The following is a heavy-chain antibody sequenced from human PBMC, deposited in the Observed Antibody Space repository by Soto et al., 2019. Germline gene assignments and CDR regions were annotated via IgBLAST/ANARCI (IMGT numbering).Heavy chain of an antibody. CDR1: GYSFTSYW. J-gene: IGHJ6*02. CDR2: IYPGDSDT. D-gene: IGHD2-21*02. CDR3: ARQYCGGDCSTLDYYGMDV. V-gene: IGHV5-51*01. Sequence: VESLKISCKGSGYSFTSYWIGWVRQMPGKGLEWMGIIYPGDSDTRYSPSFQGQVTISADKSISTAYLQWSSLKASDTAMYYCARQYCGGDCSTLDYYGMDVWGQGTTVTVSS.